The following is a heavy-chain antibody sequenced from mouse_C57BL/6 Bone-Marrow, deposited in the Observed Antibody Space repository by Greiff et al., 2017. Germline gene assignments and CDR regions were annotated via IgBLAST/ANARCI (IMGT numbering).Heavy chain of an antibody. D-gene: IGHD1-1*01. V-gene: IGHV14-2*01. CDR2: IDPEDGDT. Sequence: VQLQQSGAELVKPGASVKLSCTASGFNINDYYMHWVKQRTEQGLEWIGRIDPEDGDTKYAPKFQGKATITADTSSNTAYLQLSSLTSEDTAVYYCARSSRDYAMDYWGQGTSVTVSS. J-gene: IGHJ4*01. CDR1: GFNINDYY. CDR3: ARSSRDYAMDY.